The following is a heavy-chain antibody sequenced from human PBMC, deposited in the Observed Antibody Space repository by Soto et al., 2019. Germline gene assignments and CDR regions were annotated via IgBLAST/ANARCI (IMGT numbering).Heavy chain of an antibody. CDR3: ARHIHNQGFEYYFDS. J-gene: IGHJ4*01. V-gene: IGHV4-39*01. CDR2: IDYSGNI. CDR1: GGSITSSGSA. D-gene: IGHD1-1*01. Sequence: QLQLQESGPGLVKPSETLSLTCNASGGSITSSGSAWGWIRQSPGKGLEWIGTIDYSGNIYYIPSLKSRITISVDTSKNQISLKLSSVTAADTAVYYCARHIHNQGFEYYFDSWGQEPWSPSP.